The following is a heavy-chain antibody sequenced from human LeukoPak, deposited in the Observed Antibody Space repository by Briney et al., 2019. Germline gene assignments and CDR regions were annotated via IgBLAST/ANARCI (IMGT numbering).Heavy chain of an antibody. Sequence: GASLRLSCAASGFTFDSYAMGWVRQAPGKGLEWVSAISGSGGSTSYADSVKGRFTISRDNSKNTLYLQMNSLRAEDTAVYYCAARLVSGSYGYYWGQGTLVTVSS. D-gene: IGHD3-16*01. CDR1: GFTFDSYA. CDR3: AARLVSGSYGYY. V-gene: IGHV3-23*01. CDR2: ISGSGGST. J-gene: IGHJ4*02.